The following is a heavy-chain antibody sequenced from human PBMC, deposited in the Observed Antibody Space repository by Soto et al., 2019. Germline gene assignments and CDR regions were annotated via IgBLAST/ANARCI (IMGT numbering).Heavy chain of an antibody. CDR2: IKHDGSEK. CDR3: AESGSYHDY. J-gene: IGHJ4*02. D-gene: IGHD1-26*01. Sequence: EVQLVESGGGLVQPGGSLRLSCAASGLIFSSYWMTWVRQAPGKGLEWVANIKHDGSEKYYVDSVKGRFTISRDNAKNSVYLQMNSLRAEDTAAYYCAESGSYHDYWGQGTLVTVFS. CDR1: GLIFSSYW. V-gene: IGHV3-7*05.